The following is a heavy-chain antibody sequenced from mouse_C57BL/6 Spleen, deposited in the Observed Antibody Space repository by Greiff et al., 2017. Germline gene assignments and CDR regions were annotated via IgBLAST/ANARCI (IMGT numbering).Heavy chain of an antibody. CDR3: ARREADYGAYYVDY. V-gene: IGHV1-62-2*01. J-gene: IGHJ2*01. Sequence: VKLVESGAELVKPGASVKLSCKASGYTFTEYTIHWVKQRSGQGLEWIGWFYPGSGSKKYNEKFKDKATLTADKSSSTVYMELRRVTSEDSAVYFCARREADYGAYYVDYWGQGTTLTVSS. CDR1: GYTFTEYT. CDR2: FYPGSGSK. D-gene: IGHD2-4*01.